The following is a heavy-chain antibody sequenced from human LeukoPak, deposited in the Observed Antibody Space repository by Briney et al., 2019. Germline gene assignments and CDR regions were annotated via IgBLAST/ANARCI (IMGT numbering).Heavy chain of an antibody. CDR3: AKGARLAAVEI. V-gene: IGHV3-23*01. J-gene: IGHJ3*02. CDR1: GFTFNNYA. CDR2: VISNGGST. Sequence: PGGSLRLSCAASGFTFNNYAMTWVRQAPGEGLQWVSSVISNGGSTYHADSVRGWFTISRDNSKNTLYLQMNSLRAEDTAIYYCAKGARLAAVEIWGQGTMVTVSS. D-gene: IGHD6-13*01.